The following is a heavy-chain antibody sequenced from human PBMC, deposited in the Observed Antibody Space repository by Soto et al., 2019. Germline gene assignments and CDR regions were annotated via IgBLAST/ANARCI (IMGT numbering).Heavy chain of an antibody. CDR1: GGTFSSYA. CDR2: IIPIFGTA. J-gene: IGHJ4*02. D-gene: IGHD1-20*01. V-gene: IGHV1-69*06. Sequence: SVKVSCKASGGTFSSYAISWVRQAPGQGLEWMGGIIPIFGTANYAQKFQGRVTITADKSTSTAYMELISLRSEDTAVYYCARGPVTGTTGYFDYWGQGTLVTVSS. CDR3: ARGPVTGTTGYFDY.